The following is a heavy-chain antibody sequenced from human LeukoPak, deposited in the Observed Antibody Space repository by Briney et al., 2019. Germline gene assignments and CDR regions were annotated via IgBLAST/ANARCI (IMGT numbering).Heavy chain of an antibody. V-gene: IGHV3-23*05. Sequence: GGSLRLSCGAPGFSFSSHAMSWFRKPPGTGLEWLSSIATSGTYYTSSLKGRFTISRDDSKNMLFLQMNSLTAEDTAVYICARGGLERHLALDSWGQGTLVTVSS. CDR3: ARGGLERHLALDS. J-gene: IGHJ4*02. D-gene: IGHD1-1*01. CDR2: IATSGT. CDR1: GFSFSSHA.